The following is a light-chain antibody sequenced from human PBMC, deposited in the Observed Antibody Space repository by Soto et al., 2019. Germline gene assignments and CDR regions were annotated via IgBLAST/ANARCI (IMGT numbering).Light chain of an antibody. CDR3: QQYNNWPPYT. Sequence: EIGMTQFPATLSVSPGERATLSCRASQSVSSNLAWYQQKPGQAPRLLIYGTSTRATGIPARFSGSGSGTEYTLTISSLQSEDFAVYYCQQYNNWPPYTFGQGTKVEIK. CDR1: QSVSSN. CDR2: GTS. V-gene: IGKV3-15*01. J-gene: IGKJ2*01.